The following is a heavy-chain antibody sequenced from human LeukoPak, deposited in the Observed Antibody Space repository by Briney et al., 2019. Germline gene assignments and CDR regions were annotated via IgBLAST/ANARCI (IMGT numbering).Heavy chain of an antibody. CDR2: IYHSGST. CDR1: GYSISSGYY. D-gene: IGHD6-19*01. CDR3: ARDKGAVAGSTDY. V-gene: IGHV4-38-2*02. J-gene: IGHJ4*02. Sequence: PSETLSLTCAVSGYSISSGYYWGWIRQPPGKGLEWIGSIYHSGSTYYNPSLKSRVTISVDTSKNQFSLKLSSVTAADTAVYYCARDKGAVAGSTDYWGQGALVTVSS.